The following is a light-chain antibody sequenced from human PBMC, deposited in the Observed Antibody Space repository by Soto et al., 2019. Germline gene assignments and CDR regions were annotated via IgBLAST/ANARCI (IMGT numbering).Light chain of an antibody. J-gene: IGKJ4*01. CDR3: QQRVHWLT. CDR2: DVS. CDR1: QSVSAY. V-gene: IGKV3-11*01. Sequence: EVVLTQSRATLSLSPGERATLSCRASQSVSAYLAWYQKKAGQAPRLLIYDVSNRATGTPARFSGSGSGTDFTLTISSLEPEDSAVYYCQQRVHWLTFGGGTKVEIK.